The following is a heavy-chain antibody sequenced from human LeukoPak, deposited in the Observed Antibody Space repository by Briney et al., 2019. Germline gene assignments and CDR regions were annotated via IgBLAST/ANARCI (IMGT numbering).Heavy chain of an antibody. J-gene: IGHJ4*02. V-gene: IGHV3-30*09. CDR1: GFTFSTYT. D-gene: IGHD3-10*01. Sequence: GGSLRLSCAASGFTFSTYTMHWVRQAPGKGLDWVAFISYGGSSEYYADSVKGRFAISRDNSKNTLYLQMNSLRAEDTAVYYCARDNYGLDYWGQGTLVTVSS. CDR2: ISYGGSSE. CDR3: ARDNYGLDY.